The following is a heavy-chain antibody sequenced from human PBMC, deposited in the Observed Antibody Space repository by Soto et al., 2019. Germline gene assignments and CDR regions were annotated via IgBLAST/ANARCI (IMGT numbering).Heavy chain of an antibody. CDR2: IHYSGSV. CDR1: GGSISVEHYH. D-gene: IGHD2-21*02. CDR3: VREDDGGDRDYYGLDV. V-gene: IGHV4-30-4*01. Sequence: QVQLQESDPGLVRPSQTLSLTCTVSGGSISVEHYHWTWIRQPPGKGLEWIGYIHYSGSVYYNPSLQSRLSMSVATSKHLFSLKLASVTAADTAVYFCVREDDGGDRDYYGLDVWGQGTTVTVSS. J-gene: IGHJ6*02.